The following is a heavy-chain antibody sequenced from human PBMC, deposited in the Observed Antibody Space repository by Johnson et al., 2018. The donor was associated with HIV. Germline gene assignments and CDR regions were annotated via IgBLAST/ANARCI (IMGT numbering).Heavy chain of an antibody. Sequence: QVQLVESGGGLVKPGGSLRLSCAASGFTFSDYYMTWIRQAPGKGLEWVAVISYDGSNKYYADSVKGRFTISRDNSKNTLYLHMNSLKPEDTAVYYCAKDLGWNSGSYWDAFDVWGQGTKVTVSS. CDR2: ISYDGSNK. J-gene: IGHJ3*01. CDR3: AKDLGWNSGSYWDAFDV. D-gene: IGHD1-26*01. CDR1: GFTFSDYY. V-gene: IGHV3-30*18.